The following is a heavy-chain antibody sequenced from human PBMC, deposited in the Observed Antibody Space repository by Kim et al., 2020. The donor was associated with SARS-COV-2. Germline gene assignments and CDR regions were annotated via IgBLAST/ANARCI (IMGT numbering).Heavy chain of an antibody. V-gene: IGHV1-18*04. J-gene: IGHJ4*02. CDR1: GYTFTSYG. D-gene: IGHD3-10*01. CDR3: ARRGDYYGSGSEIDY. CDR2: ISAYNGNT. Sequence: ASVKVSCKASGYTFTSYGISWVRQAPGQGLEWMGWISAYNGNTNYAQKLQGRVTMTTDTSTSTAYKELRSLRSDDTAVYYCARRGDYYGSGSEIDYWGQGTLVTVSS.